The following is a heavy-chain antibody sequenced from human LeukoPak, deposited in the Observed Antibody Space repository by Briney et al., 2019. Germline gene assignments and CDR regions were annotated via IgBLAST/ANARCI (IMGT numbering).Heavy chain of an antibody. Sequence: PSETLSLTCAVSGGSISDYYWSWFRQPPGKGLEWIGYTYYSGSTNYNPSLKSRVTISPDTSKNQFPLKLSLVTAADTAVYYCARSLLGRSDYGGRGTLVTVSS. J-gene: IGHJ4*02. CDR2: TYYSGST. D-gene: IGHD7-27*01. V-gene: IGHV4-59*01. CDR1: GGSISDYY. CDR3: ARSLLGRSDY.